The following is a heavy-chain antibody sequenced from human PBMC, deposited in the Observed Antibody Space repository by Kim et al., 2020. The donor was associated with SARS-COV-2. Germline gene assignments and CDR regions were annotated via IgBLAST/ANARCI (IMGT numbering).Heavy chain of an antibody. CDR3: ARGRIAAAQEEPHYYYGMDV. V-gene: IGHV4-31*03. CDR2: IYYSGST. J-gene: IGHJ6*02. CDR1: GGSISSGGYY. Sequence: SETLSLTCTVSGGSISSGGYYWSWIRQHPGKGLEWIGYIYYSGSTYYNPSLKSRVTISVDTSKNQFSLKLSSVTAADTAVYYCARGRIAAAQEEPHYYYGMDVWGQGTTLTVSS. D-gene: IGHD6-13*01.